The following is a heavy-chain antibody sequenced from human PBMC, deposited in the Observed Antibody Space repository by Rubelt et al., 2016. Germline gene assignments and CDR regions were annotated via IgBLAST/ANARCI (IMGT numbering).Heavy chain of an antibody. Sequence: QVQLQESGPGLVKPSETLSLTCTVSGYSISSGYYWGWIRQPPGKGLEWIGSIYHSGSTYYNPSLKSRVTISVDTSKNQFSRKLSLGTAADTAVYYCALTTIIPGMDVWGQGTTVTVSS. CDR1: GYSISSGYY. D-gene: IGHD2-21*02. V-gene: IGHV4-38-2*02. CDR2: IYHSGST. CDR3: ALTTIIPGMDV. J-gene: IGHJ6*02.